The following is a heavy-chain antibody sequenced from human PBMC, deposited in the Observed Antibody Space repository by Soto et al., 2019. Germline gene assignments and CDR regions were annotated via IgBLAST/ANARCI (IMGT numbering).Heavy chain of an antibody. D-gene: IGHD3-22*01. J-gene: IGHJ4*02. Sequence: PSETLSLTCTVSGASIGTYYWSWIRQPPGSGLEWIGYFFHSGSTNYNPSLKSRVTISVDMSKNQFSLKLSSVTAADTAVYYCARDYYYDSSGFLAYWGQGALVTVSS. CDR1: GASIGTYY. CDR3: ARDYYYDSSGFLAY. CDR2: FFHSGST. V-gene: IGHV4-59*01.